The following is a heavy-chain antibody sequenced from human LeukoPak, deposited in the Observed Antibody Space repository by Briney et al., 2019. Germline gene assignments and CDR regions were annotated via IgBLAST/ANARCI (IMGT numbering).Heavy chain of an antibody. D-gene: IGHD5-18*01. CDR2: ISYDGSNK. CDR3: AKDRGLIQLWLFDY. V-gene: IGHV3-30*18. Sequence: GSLRLSCAASGFTFSSYGMHWVCQAPGKGLEWVAVISYDGSNKYYADSVKGRFTISRDNSKNMLYLQMNSLRAEDTAVYYCAKDRGLIQLWLFDYWGQGTLVTVSS. CDR1: GFTFSSYG. J-gene: IGHJ4*02.